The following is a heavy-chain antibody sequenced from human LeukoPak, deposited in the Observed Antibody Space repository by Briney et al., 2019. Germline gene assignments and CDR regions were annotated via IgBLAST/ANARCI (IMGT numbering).Heavy chain of an antibody. D-gene: IGHD6-13*01. J-gene: IGHJ5*02. CDR3: ARDVLTIAAARHNWFAP. V-gene: IGHV3-30-3*01. CDR1: GFTFSSYA. CDR2: ISYDGSNK. Sequence: GGSLRLSCAASGFTFSSYAMSWVRQAPGKGLEWVAVISYDGSNKYYADSVKGRFTISRDNSKNTLYLQMNSLRAEDTAVYYCARDVLTIAAARHNWFAPWGQGTLVTVSS.